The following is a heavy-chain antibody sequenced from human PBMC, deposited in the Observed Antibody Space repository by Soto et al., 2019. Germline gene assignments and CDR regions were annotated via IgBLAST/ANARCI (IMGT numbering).Heavy chain of an antibody. CDR1: GFTFSDYY. CDR3: ARDRYDFWSGSDHYGLDV. CDR2: ISSSGGLI. Sequence: QVQLVESGGGLVKPGGSLRLSCAASGFTFSDYYMTWIRQAPGKGLEWISYISSSGGLIYYADSVKGRFTISRDNARNSLYLQMRSLRAEDSAVYYCARDRYDFWSGSDHYGLDVWGQGTTVTVSS. D-gene: IGHD3-3*01. J-gene: IGHJ6*02. V-gene: IGHV3-11*01.